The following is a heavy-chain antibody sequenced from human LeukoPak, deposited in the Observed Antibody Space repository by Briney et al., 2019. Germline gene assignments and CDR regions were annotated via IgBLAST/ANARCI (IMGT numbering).Heavy chain of an antibody. CDR2: ISASAGST. D-gene: IGHD5-12*01. V-gene: IGHV3-23*01. CDR3: AKGRGYSGYDFFDY. CDR1: GFTFSSYA. Sequence: GGSLRLSCAASGFTFSSYAMSWVRQAPGKGLERVSAISASAGSTFYADSVKGRFTISRDNSKNTLYLQMNNLRAEDTALYYCAKGRGYSGYDFFDYWGQGTLVTVSS. J-gene: IGHJ4*02.